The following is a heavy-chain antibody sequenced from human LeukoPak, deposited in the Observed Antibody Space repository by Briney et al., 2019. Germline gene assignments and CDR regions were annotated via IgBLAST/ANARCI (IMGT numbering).Heavy chain of an antibody. Sequence: PSETLSLTCTVSGYSISSGYYWGWIRQPPGKGLEWIGSIYHSGSTYYNPSLKSRVTISVDTSKNQFSLRLSSVTAADTAVYYCARVVSFCGTSCCEHFDYWGQGTLVTVSS. CDR2: IYHSGST. J-gene: IGHJ4*02. V-gene: IGHV4-38-2*02. CDR1: GYSISSGYY. D-gene: IGHD2-2*01. CDR3: ARVVSFCGTSCCEHFDY.